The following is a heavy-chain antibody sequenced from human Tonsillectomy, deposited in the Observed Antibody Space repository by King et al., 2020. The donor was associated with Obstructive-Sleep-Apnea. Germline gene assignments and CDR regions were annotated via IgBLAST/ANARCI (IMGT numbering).Heavy chain of an antibody. CDR3: ARDPGDSSGYYFNWFDP. V-gene: IGHV4-4*02. CDR1: GGSISRSNW. D-gene: IGHD3-22*01. Sequence: VQLQESGPGLVKPSGTLSLTCAVSGGSISRSNWWSWVRQSPGKGLEWIGEIYHSGSTNYNPSLKIRVTISVDKSKNQFSLKLSSLTAADTAVYYCARDPGDSSGYYFNWFDPWGQGTLVTVSS. CDR2: IYHSGST. J-gene: IGHJ5*02.